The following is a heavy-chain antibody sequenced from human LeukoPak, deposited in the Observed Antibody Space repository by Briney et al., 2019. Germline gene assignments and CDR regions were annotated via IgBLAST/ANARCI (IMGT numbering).Heavy chain of an antibody. CDR1: GYTFTGYY. V-gene: IGHV1-2*02. J-gene: IGHJ5*02. D-gene: IGHD6-13*01. CDR2: INPNSGGT. Sequence: ASVKVSCKASGYTFTGYYMPWVRHAPGQGLEWMGWINPNSGGTNYAQKFQGRVTMTRDTSINTAYMELSRLRSDDTAVYYCARDREQQPTNWFDPWGQGTLVTVSS. CDR3: ARDREQQPTNWFDP.